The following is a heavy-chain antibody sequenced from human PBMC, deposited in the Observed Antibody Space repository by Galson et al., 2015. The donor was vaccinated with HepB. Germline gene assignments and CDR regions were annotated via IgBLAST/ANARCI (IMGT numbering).Heavy chain of an antibody. D-gene: IGHD3-22*01. J-gene: IGHJ3*02. Sequence: SLRLSCAASGFNFSNYGMHWVRQAPGKGLEWVAGTSFDGKNEYHAESVEGRFTISRDNSKSTLYLQMNSLRLEDTAVYYCAKSTYYYDSKGYLGDVFGMWGQGTMVTVSS. CDR1: GFNFSNYG. CDR3: AKSTYYYDSKGYLGDVFGM. V-gene: IGHV3-30*18. CDR2: TSFDGKNE.